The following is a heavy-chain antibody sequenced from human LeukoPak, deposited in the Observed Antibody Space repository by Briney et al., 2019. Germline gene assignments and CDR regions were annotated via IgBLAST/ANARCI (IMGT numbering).Heavy chain of an antibody. CDR3: ARVSSSWHYFDY. V-gene: IGHV3-30*04. Sequence: GGSLRLSCAASGFTFSSYAMHWVRQAPGKGLEWVTIISYDGSSKYYADSVKGRFTISRHNAKNSLYLQMDSLRAEDTAVYYCARVSSSWHYFDYWGQGTLVTVSS. CDR2: ISYDGSSK. J-gene: IGHJ4*02. CDR1: GFTFSSYA. D-gene: IGHD6-13*01.